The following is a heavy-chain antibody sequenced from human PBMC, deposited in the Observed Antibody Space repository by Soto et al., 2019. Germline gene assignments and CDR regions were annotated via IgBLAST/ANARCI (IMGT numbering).Heavy chain of an antibody. Sequence: SETLSLTCTVSGGSISSGDYYWSWIRQPPGKGLEWIGYIYYSGSTYYNPSLKSRVTISVDTSKNQFSLKLSSVTAADTAVYYCARGSYYYDSSGYYQYWGQGTLGTLSS. CDR2: IYYSGST. CDR1: GGSISSGDYY. CDR3: ARGSYYYDSSGYYQY. V-gene: IGHV4-30-4*01. J-gene: IGHJ4*02. D-gene: IGHD3-22*01.